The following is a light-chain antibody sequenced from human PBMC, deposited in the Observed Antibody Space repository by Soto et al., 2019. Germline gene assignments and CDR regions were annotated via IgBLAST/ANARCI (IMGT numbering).Light chain of an antibody. CDR3: CSYSNDTTLYV. J-gene: IGLJ1*01. Sequence: QSVLTQPASVSGSPGQSITISCSGTNSDVGDYNLVSWYQQRPGEAPKLVIFDVSNRPSGVSDRFSGSKSGNTASLTISGLQAEDEGDYFCCSYSNDTTLYVFGSGTKVTVL. CDR2: DVS. V-gene: IGLV2-14*01. CDR1: NSDVGDYNL.